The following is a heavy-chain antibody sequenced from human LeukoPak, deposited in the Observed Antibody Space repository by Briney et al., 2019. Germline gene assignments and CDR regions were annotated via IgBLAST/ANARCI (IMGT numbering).Heavy chain of an antibody. CDR3: AATHIVVVTGGAFDI. Sequence: PQTLSLTCTVSGGSISSGGYYWSWIRQHPGKGLEWIGYIYYSGSTYYNPSLKSRVTISVDTSKNQFSLKLSSVTAADTAVYYCAATHIVVVTGGAFDIWGQGTMVTVSS. V-gene: IGHV4-31*03. CDR1: GGSISSGGYY. CDR2: IYYSGST. D-gene: IGHD2-21*02. J-gene: IGHJ3*02.